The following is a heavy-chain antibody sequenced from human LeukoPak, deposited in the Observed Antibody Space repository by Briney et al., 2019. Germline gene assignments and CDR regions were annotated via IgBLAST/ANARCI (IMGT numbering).Heavy chain of an antibody. CDR2: IIPIFGTA. D-gene: IGHD5-18*01. Sequence: SVKVSCKASGGTFSSYAISWVRQAPGQGLEWMGGIIPIFGTANYAQKFQGRVTITTDESTSTAYMELSSLRSEDTAVYYCGRRGDTAMAVDYWGQGTLVTVSS. V-gene: IGHV1-69*05. J-gene: IGHJ4*02. CDR1: GGTFSSYA. CDR3: GRRGDTAMAVDY.